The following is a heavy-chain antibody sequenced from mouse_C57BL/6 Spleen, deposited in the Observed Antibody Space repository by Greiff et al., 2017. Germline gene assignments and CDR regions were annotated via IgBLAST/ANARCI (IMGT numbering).Heavy chain of an antibody. CDR1: GFTFSSYT. D-gene: IGHD1-1*01. CDR3: ARHGLTTVVFDY. CDR2: LSGGGGNT. V-gene: IGHV5-9*01. Sequence: EVQRVESGGGLVKPGGSLKLSCAASGFTFSSYTMSWVRQTPEKRLAWVATLSGGGGNTYYPDSVKGRFTISRDNAKNTLYLQMSSLRSEDTALYYCARHGLTTVVFDYWGQGTTLTVSS. J-gene: IGHJ2*01.